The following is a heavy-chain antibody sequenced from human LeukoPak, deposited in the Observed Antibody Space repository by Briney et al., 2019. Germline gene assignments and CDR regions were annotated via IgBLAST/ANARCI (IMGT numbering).Heavy chain of an antibody. CDR2: IYTSGST. D-gene: IGHD3-22*01. V-gene: IGHV4-4*07. J-gene: IGHJ4*02. CDR3: ARDNDSSGYLVGYFDY. CDR1: GGSISSYY. Sequence: SGTLSLTCTVSGGSISSYYWSWIRQPAGKGLEWIGRIYTSGSTNCNPSLKSRVTISVDTSKNQFSLKLSSVTAADTAVYYCARDNDSSGYLVGYFDYWGQGTLVTVSS.